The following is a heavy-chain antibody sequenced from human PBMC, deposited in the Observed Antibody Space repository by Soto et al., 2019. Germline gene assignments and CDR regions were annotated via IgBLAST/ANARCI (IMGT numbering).Heavy chain of an antibody. V-gene: IGHV3-33*01. Sequence: QVQLVESGGGVVQPGKSLRLSCTASGFTFSSHAMYWVRQAPGKGLEWVALIWYDGSIKYYGDAVKGQFTISRDNSKNSLYVKMNSLRAEDTAVYYCARPDLRGYDAFDSWGQGTMVTVSS. CDR3: ARPDLRGYDAFDS. D-gene: IGHD5-12*01. CDR2: IWYDGSIK. J-gene: IGHJ3*02. CDR1: GFTFSSHA.